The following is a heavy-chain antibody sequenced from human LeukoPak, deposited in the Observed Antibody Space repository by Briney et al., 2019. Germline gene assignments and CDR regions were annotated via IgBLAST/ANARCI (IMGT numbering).Heavy chain of an antibody. V-gene: IGHV4-34*01. CDR2: INHSGST. Sequence: SETLSLTCAVYGGSFSGYYWSWIRQPPGKGLEWVGKINHSGSTNYNPSLKSRVTISVDTSKNQFSLKLSSVTAADTAVYYCARGYDILTGYYRYYYYGMDVWGQGTTVTVSS. CDR1: GGSFSGYY. CDR3: ARGYDILTGYYRYYYYGMDV. D-gene: IGHD3-9*01. J-gene: IGHJ6*02.